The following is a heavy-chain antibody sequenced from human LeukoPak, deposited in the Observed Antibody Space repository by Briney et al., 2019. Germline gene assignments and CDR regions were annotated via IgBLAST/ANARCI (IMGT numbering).Heavy chain of an antibody. CDR2: ISGSGGST. CDR3: AKASAGYSSGWGFDY. CDR1: GFTFSSYA. D-gene: IGHD6-19*01. Sequence: GSLRLSCAASGFTFSSYAMSWVRQAPGKGLEWVSAISGSGGSTYYADSVKGRFTISRDNSKNTLYLQMNSLRAEDTAVYYCAKASAGYSSGWGFDYWGQGTLVTVSS. J-gene: IGHJ4*02. V-gene: IGHV3-23*01.